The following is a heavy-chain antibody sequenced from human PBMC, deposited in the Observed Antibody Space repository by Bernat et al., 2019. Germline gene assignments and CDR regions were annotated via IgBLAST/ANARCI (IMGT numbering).Heavy chain of an antibody. V-gene: IGHV4-31*03. Sequence: QVQLQESGPGLVKPSQTLSLTCTVSGGSISSGGYYWSWIRQHPGKGLEWIRYIYYSGSTYYNPSLKSRVTISVDTSKNQFSLKLSSVTAADTAVYYCARDAVSNTAMAYDFDYWGQGTLVTVSS. D-gene: IGHD5-18*01. CDR2: IYYSGST. CDR1: GGSISSGGYY. J-gene: IGHJ4*02. CDR3: ARDAVSNTAMAYDFDY.